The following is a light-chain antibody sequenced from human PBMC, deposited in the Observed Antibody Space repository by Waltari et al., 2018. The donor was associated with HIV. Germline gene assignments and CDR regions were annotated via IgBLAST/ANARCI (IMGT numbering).Light chain of an antibody. CDR3: CAYAGSTAYVI. CDR1: SSDVGGYNL. V-gene: IGLV2-23*02. J-gene: IGLJ2*01. Sequence: QSALTQPPSVSGSPGQSITIPCTGTSSDVGGYNLVSWYQQHPGKAPKLMIYEVSKRPSGVANRFSGSKTGDTASLTISGLQAEDEADYYCCAYAGSTAYVIFGGGTKLTVL. CDR2: EVS.